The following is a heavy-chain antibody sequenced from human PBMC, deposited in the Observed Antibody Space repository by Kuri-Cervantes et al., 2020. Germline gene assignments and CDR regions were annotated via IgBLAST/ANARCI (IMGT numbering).Heavy chain of an antibody. CDR2: INHSGST. V-gene: IGHV4-34*01. D-gene: IGHD2-15*01. CDR1: GGSFSGYY. CDR3: ARGEGVVGVASTPYFDY. Sequence: SETLSPTCAVYGGSFSGYYCSWIRQLPGKWLEWIGEINHSGSTNYNPTLKSRVPISVDTSKNQFSLKLSSVTAAERAVYYCARGEGVVGVASTPYFDYWGQGTLVTVSS. J-gene: IGHJ4*02.